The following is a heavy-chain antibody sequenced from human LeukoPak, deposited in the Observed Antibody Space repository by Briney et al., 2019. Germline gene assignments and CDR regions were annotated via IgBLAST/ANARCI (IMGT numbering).Heavy chain of an antibody. D-gene: IGHD3-16*01. V-gene: IGHV5-51*01. Sequence: GESLKISCKASGYSFTNYWIGWVRQMPGKGLEWMGIIYPADSDTRYSPSFQGQVTISADKSISTAYLQWSGLEASDTAMYYCARTYNIMLHGFDYWGQGTLVTVSS. J-gene: IGHJ4*02. CDR2: IYPADSDT. CDR1: GYSFTNYW. CDR3: ARTYNIMLHGFDY.